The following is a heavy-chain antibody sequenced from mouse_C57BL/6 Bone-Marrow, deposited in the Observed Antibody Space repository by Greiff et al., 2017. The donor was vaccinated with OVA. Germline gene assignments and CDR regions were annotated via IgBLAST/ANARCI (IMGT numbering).Heavy chain of an antibody. CDR3: ARPGVYYYGSSPSYWYFDV. Sequence: EVQLVESGGDLVKPGGSLKLSCAASGFTFSSYGMSWVRQTPDKRLEWVATISSGGSYTYYPDSVKGRFTISRDNAKNTLYLQMSSLKSEDTAMYYCARPGVYYYGSSPSYWYFDVWGTGTTVTVSS. V-gene: IGHV5-6*01. CDR2: ISSGGSYT. CDR1: GFTFSSYG. J-gene: IGHJ1*03. D-gene: IGHD1-1*01.